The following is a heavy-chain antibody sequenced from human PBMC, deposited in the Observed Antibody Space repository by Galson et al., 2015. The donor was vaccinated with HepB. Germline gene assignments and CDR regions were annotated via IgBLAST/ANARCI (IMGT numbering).Heavy chain of an antibody. D-gene: IGHD2-2*02. V-gene: IGHV3-53*01. CDR2: IYTSGNT. CDR1: GFIVSTNY. J-gene: IGHJ3*02. Sequence: SLRLSCAASGFIVSTNYMSWIRQAPGKGLEWVSVIYTSGNTYYADSVNGRFTISSDNSKNTLYLEMNTLRAEDTAVYYCARGVYCSTTSCNKGVDAFDIWGQGTMVTVSS. CDR3: ARGVYCSTTSCNKGVDAFDI.